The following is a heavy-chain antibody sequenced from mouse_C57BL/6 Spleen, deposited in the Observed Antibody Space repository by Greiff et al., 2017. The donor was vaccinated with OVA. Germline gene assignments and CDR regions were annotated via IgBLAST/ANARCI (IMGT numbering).Heavy chain of an antibody. Sequence: QVHLQQPGAELVKPGASVKLSCKASGYTFTSYWMQWVKQRPGQGLEWIGEIDPSDSYTNYNQKFKGKATLTVDTSSSTAYMKLSSLTSEDSAVYYCARWGSWFAYWGQGTLVTVSA. V-gene: IGHV1-50*01. J-gene: IGHJ3*01. CDR2: IDPSDSYT. CDR1: GYTFTSYW. CDR3: ARWGSWFAY.